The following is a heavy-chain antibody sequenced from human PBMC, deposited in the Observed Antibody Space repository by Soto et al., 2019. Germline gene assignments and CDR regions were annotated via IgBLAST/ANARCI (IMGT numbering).Heavy chain of an antibody. J-gene: IGHJ4*02. CDR2: IYPGDSDT. CDR3: ARDYCSRTTCYEFDY. CDR1: GYRFTNYW. D-gene: IGHD2-2*01. Sequence: GESLKISCKGSGYRFTNYWIGWVRQMPGKGLEWMGIIYPGDSDTRYSPSFQGQVTISADKSINTAYLQWSSLKASDTAMYYCARDYCSRTTCYEFDYWGQGTLVTVSS. V-gene: IGHV5-51*01.